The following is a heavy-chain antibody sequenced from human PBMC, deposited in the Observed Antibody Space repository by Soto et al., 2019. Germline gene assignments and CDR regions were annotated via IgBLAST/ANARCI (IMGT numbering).Heavy chain of an antibody. V-gene: IGHV4-39*01. Sequence: SETLSITCTVSGGSSSSSSFHWGWIRQPQGKGLEWIGSIYYSGSTYYSPSLKSRVTISVDTSKNQFSLKLSSVTAADTAVYYCARRERAAGTDWWFDPWGQGTLVT. CDR1: GGSSSSSSFH. CDR2: IYYSGST. J-gene: IGHJ5*02. D-gene: IGHD6-13*01. CDR3: ARRERAAGTDWWFDP.